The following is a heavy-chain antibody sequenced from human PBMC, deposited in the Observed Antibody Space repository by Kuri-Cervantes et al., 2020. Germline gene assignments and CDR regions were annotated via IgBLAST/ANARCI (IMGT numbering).Heavy chain of an antibody. D-gene: IGHD5-24*01. CDR1: GGSISSGGYY. V-gene: IGHV4-61*08. CDR3: ARGYQEMATLYYFDY. Sequence: ESLKISCTVSGGSISSGGYYWSWIRQHPGKGLEWIGYIYYSGSTNYNPSLKSRVTISVDTSKNQFSLKLSSVTAADTAVYYCARGYQEMATLYYFDYWGQGTLVTVSS. CDR2: IYYSGST. J-gene: IGHJ4*02.